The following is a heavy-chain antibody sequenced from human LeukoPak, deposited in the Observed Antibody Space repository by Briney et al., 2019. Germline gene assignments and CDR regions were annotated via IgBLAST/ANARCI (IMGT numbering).Heavy chain of an antibody. Sequence: GGSLRLSCVHSGFTFNNYAIHWVRQAPGKGLEWVAVISYDGSNKYYADSVKGRFTISRDNSKNTLYLQMNSLRAEDTAVYYCARERGSDDAFDIWGQGTMVTVSS. V-gene: IGHV3-30*04. CDR3: ARERGSDDAFDI. J-gene: IGHJ3*02. CDR1: GFTFNNYA. D-gene: IGHD3-10*01. CDR2: ISYDGSNK.